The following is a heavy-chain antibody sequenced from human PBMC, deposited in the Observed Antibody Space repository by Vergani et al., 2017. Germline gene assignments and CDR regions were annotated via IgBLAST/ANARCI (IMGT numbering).Heavy chain of an antibody. CDR2: IWYDGSNK. CDR1: GFTLSSYG. J-gene: IGHJ3*02. V-gene: IGHV3-33*01. D-gene: IGHD3-10*01. Sequence: QVQLVESGGGVVQPGRSLRLSCAASGFTLSSYGMHWVRQAPGKGLEWVAVIWYDGSNKYYADSVKGRFTISRDNSKNTLYLQMNSLRAEDTAVYYCARSKRFGSTYPDAFDIWGQGTMVTVSS. CDR3: ARSKRFGSTYPDAFDI.